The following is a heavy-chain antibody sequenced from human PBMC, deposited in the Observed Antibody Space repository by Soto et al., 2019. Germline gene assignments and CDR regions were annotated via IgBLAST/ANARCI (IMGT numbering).Heavy chain of an antibody. CDR1: GYTLTELS. V-gene: IGHV1-24*01. D-gene: IGHD1-1*01. Sequence: ASVKVSCKVSGYTLTELSMHWVRQAPGKGLEWMGGFDPEDGETIYAQKFQGRVTMTEDTSTDTAYMELSSLRSEDTAVYYCATDLIATTGTTKGPWGQGTLVTVSS. CDR3: ATDLIATTGTTKGP. CDR2: FDPEDGET. J-gene: IGHJ5*02.